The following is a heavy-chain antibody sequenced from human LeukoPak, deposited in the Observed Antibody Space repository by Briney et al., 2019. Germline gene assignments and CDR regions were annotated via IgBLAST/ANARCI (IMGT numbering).Heavy chain of an antibody. Sequence: GGSLRLSCAASEFTFSAYWMHRVRQAPGKGLVWVSRIRGDGSMTNYADSVKGRFTISRDNAKNTLYLQMNSLRLEDTAVYYCARENLAAAADYWGQGTVVTVSS. V-gene: IGHV3-74*01. CDR3: ARENLAAAADY. J-gene: IGHJ4*02. CDR1: EFTFSAYW. D-gene: IGHD6-25*01. CDR2: IRGDGSMT.